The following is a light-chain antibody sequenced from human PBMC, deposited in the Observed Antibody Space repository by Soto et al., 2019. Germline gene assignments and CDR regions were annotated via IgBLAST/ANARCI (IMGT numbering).Light chain of an antibody. J-gene: IGKJ2*01. CDR1: QSVSSSW. CDR2: GAS. Sequence: EIVLTQSPGTLSLSPWERATLSCRASQSVSSSWLAWYQQKPGQAPRLLIYGASNRATGIPGRFSGSGSGTDFTLTISRLEPEDFAVYYCLQYGTSPNTFGQGTKLQIK. V-gene: IGKV3-20*01. CDR3: LQYGTSPNT.